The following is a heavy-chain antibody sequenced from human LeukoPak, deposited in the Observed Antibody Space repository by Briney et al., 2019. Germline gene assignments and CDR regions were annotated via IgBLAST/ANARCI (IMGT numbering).Heavy chain of an antibody. CDR2: IYYSGST. CDR1: GGSISSGGYY. D-gene: IGHD3-22*01. J-gene: IGHJ4*02. CDR3: ARGLTQYDSSGYSYYFDY. V-gene: IGHV4-31*03. Sequence: SETLSLTCTVSGGSISSGGYYWGWLRQHPGKGLEWIGYIYYSGSTYYNPSLKRRVTISVDTSKNQFSLKLSSVTAADTAVYYCARGLTQYDSSGYSYYFDYWGQGTLVTVSS.